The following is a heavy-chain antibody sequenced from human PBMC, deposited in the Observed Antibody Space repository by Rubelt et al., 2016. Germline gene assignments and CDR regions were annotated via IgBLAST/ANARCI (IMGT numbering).Heavy chain of an antibody. CDR2: IYHSGGT. Sequence: QLQLQESGPGLVKPSETLSLTCTVSGGSISSSSYYWGWIRQPPGKGLEWIGSIYHSGGTYYNPSRKSRVTISVDTSKKQFSLKLSSVTAADTAVYYCARFSSGWYFDYWGQGTLVTVSS. CDR1: GGSISSSSYY. J-gene: IGHJ4*02. D-gene: IGHD6-19*01. V-gene: IGHV4-39*07. CDR3: ARFSSGWYFDY.